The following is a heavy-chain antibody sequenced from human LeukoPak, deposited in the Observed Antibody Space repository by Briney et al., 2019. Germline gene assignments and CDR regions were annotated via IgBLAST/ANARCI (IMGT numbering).Heavy chain of an antibody. CDR1: GFTFSGYA. V-gene: IGHV3-23*01. D-gene: IGHD3-10*01. Sequence: GGSLRLSCAASGFTFSGYAMSWVRQAPGKGLEWVSAISGSGGSTYYADSVKGRFTISRDNSKNTLYLQMNSLRAEDTAVYYCAKQGWSGESYFDYWGQGTLVTVSS. J-gene: IGHJ4*02. CDR2: ISGSGGST. CDR3: AKQGWSGESYFDY.